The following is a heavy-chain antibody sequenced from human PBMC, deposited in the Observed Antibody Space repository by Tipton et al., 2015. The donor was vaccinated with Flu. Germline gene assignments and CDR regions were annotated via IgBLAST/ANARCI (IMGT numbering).Heavy chain of an antibody. J-gene: IGHJ6*02. Sequence: GLVKPSETLSLTCTVSGDSISTTIYYWGWVRRPPGKGLEWIGSIYYSGTTYYNPSLKSRVTISVDSSKNEFSLTLASLTAADTAVYYCARDLWNDRRAYYYYGVDVWDQGP. CDR1: GDSISTTIYY. CDR3: ARDLWNDRRAYYYYGVDV. D-gene: IGHD1-1*01. V-gene: IGHV4-39*07. CDR2: IYYSGTT.